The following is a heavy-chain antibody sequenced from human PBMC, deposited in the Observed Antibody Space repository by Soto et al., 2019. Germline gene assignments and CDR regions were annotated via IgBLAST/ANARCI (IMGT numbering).Heavy chain of an antibody. CDR3: AKFPIVVVPVAIARKNNWFDP. CDR2: ISGSGGST. V-gene: IGHV3-23*01. CDR1: GFTFSSYA. D-gene: IGHD2-2*01. Sequence: GGSLRLSCAASGFTFSSYAMSWVRQAPGKGLEWVSAISGSGGSTYYADSVKGRFTISRDNSKNTLYLQMNSLRAEDTAVYYCAKFPIVVVPVAIARKNNWFDPWGQGTLVTVSS. J-gene: IGHJ5*02.